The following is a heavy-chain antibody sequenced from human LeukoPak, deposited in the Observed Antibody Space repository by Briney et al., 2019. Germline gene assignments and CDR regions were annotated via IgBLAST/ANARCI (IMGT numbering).Heavy chain of an antibody. CDR3: ARGNYVALYYYDSSGFLGY. CDR1: GFTFSSYG. D-gene: IGHD3-22*01. V-gene: IGHV3-33*01. J-gene: IGHJ4*02. Sequence: GGSLRLSCAASGFTFSSYGMHWVRQAPGKGLEWVAVIWYDGSNKYYADSVKGRFTISRDNSKNTLYLQMNSLRAEDTAVYYCARGNYVALYYYDSSGFLGYWGQGTLVTVSS. CDR2: IWYDGSNK.